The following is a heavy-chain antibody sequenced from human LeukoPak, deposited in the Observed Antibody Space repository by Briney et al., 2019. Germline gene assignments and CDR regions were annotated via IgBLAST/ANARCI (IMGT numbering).Heavy chain of an antibody. Sequence: PGGSLRLSCAASGFTFSSCTLSWVRQAPGKGLEWVSAISGSGDNTYYADSAKGRFTISRDNSKNTLYLKMNSLRAEDTAVYYCAKERPVVTVFDYWGQGTLVTVSS. CDR3: AKERPVVTVFDY. J-gene: IGHJ4*02. CDR1: GFTFSSCT. V-gene: IGHV3-23*01. CDR2: ISGSGDNT. D-gene: IGHD4-11*01.